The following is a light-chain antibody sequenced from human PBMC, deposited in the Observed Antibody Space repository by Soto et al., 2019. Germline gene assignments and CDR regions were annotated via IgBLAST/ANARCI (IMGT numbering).Light chain of an antibody. V-gene: IGLV2-14*01. CDR3: SSYTSTSTRI. CDR2: DVS. J-gene: IGLJ2*01. CDR1: SSDAGNDNY. Sequence: QSALTQPASVSGSPGQSITISCTGTSSDAGNDNYVSWYQQHPGKAPKLMIYDVSNRPSGVSNRFSGSKSGNTASLTISGLQAEDEADYYCSSYTSTSTRIFGGGTKPTVL.